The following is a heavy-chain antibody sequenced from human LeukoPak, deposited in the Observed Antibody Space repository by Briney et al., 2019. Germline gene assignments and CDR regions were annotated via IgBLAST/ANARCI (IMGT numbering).Heavy chain of an antibody. D-gene: IGHD2-15*01. CDR1: GFTFSSYG. Sequence: PGGSLRLSCAASGFTFSSYGMHWVRQAPGKGLEWVAVIWYDGSNKYYADSVKGRFTISRDNSKNTLYLQMNSLRAEDTDVYYCARDYAKAARVSGGSHYSPGYWGQGTLVTVSS. CDR3: ARDYAKAARVSGGSHYSPGY. V-gene: IGHV3-33*01. J-gene: IGHJ4*02. CDR2: IWYDGSNK.